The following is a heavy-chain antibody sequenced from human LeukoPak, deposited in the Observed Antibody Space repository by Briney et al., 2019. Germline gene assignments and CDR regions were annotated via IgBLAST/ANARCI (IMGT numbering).Heavy chain of an antibody. D-gene: IGHD5-24*01. J-gene: IGHJ4*02. CDR2: INHSGST. CDR3: ARVAGGRVEMATIGTDLNFDY. CDR1: GGSFSDYY. Sequence: SETLSLTCAVHGGSFSDYYWSWIRQPPGKGLEWIGEINHSGSTNYNPSLKSRVTISVDTSKNQFSLKLSSVTAADTAVYYCARVAGGRVEMATIGTDLNFDYWGQGTLVTVSS. V-gene: IGHV4-34*01.